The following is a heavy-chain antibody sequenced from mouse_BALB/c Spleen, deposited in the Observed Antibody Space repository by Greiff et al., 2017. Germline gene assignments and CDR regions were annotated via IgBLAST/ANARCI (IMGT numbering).Heavy chain of an antibody. V-gene: IGHV14-3*02. J-gene: IGHJ4*01. CDR2: IDPANGNT. D-gene: IGHD2-1*01. CDR1: GFNIKDTY. Sequence: EVKLMESGAELVKPGASVKLSCTASGFNIKDTYMHWVKQRPEQGLEWIGRIDPANGNTKYDPKFQGKATITADTSSNTAYLQLSSLTSEDTAVYYCARRIYYGNYNAMDYWGQGTSVTVSS. CDR3: ARRIYYGNYNAMDY.